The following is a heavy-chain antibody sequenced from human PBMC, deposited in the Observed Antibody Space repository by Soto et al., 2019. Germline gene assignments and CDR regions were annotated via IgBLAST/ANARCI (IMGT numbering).Heavy chain of an antibody. D-gene: IGHD3-3*01. V-gene: IGHV3-21*01. Sequence: PGGSLILSYAASGFTFSSYSMNWVRQAPGKGLEWVSSISSSSSYIYYADSVKGRFTISRDNAKNSLYLQMNSLRAEDTAVYYCARDYDFWSGPNRRMDVWGQGTTVIV. J-gene: IGHJ6*02. CDR2: ISSSSSYI. CDR1: GFTFSSYS. CDR3: ARDYDFWSGPNRRMDV.